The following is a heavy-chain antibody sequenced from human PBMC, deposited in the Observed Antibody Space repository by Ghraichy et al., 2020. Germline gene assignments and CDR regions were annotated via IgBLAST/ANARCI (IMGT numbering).Heavy chain of an antibody. J-gene: IGHJ5*02. CDR2: ISYDGSNK. V-gene: IGHV3-30*18. CDR3: AKDKGGSSGWKNAFDP. D-gene: IGHD6-19*01. Sequence: GSLRLSCAASGFTFSSYGMHWVRQAPGKGLEWVAVISYDGSNKYYVDSVKGRFTISRDNSKNTLYLQMNSLRAEDTAVYYCAKDKGGSSGWKNAFDPWGQGTLVTVSS. CDR1: GFTFSSYG.